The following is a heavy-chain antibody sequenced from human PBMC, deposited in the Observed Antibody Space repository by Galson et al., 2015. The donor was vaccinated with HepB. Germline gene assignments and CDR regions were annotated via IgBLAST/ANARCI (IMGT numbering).Heavy chain of an antibody. J-gene: IGHJ4*02. CDR1: GYTFTSYH. CDR3: ATMQHSSGYYQDY. D-gene: IGHD3-22*01. CDR2: ISAYNGNT. Sequence: SVKVSCKASGYTFTSYHISWVRQAPGQGLEWMGWISAYNGNTNYAQKLQGRVTMTRDTSTSTAYMELSSLRSDDTAVYYCATMQHSSGYYQDYWGQGTLVTVSS. V-gene: IGHV1-18*04.